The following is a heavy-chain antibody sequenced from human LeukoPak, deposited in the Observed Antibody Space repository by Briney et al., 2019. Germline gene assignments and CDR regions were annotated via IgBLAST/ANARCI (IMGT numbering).Heavy chain of an antibody. CDR3: AVNPNYYDSSGPLIAFDI. CDR2: VNHSGST. D-gene: IGHD3-22*01. J-gene: IGHJ3*02. V-gene: IGHV4-38-2*02. Sequence: SETLSLTCTVSGYSISSGYYWGWIRQPPGKGLEWLGEVNHSGSTNYNPSLKSRVTISVDTSKNQFSLKLSSVTAADTAVYYCAVNPNYYDSSGPLIAFDIWGQGTMVTVSS. CDR1: GYSISSGYY.